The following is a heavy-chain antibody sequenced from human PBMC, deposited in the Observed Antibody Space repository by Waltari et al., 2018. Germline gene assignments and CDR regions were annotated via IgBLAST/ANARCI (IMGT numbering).Heavy chain of an antibody. Sequence: QVQLVQSGAEVLKPGASVKVSCQASGYTFINYEINWVRQAAGQGLEGIGWVNPNTGATAYAQKFQGRITMTWDTSISTAYMELTNLRSDDTAVLYCARGRDVFANFDYNWFDPWGQGTLVTVSS. CDR2: VNPNTGAT. J-gene: IGHJ5*02. V-gene: IGHV1-8*02. CDR1: GYTFINYE. D-gene: IGHD2-21*01. CDR3: ARGRDVFANFDYNWFDP.